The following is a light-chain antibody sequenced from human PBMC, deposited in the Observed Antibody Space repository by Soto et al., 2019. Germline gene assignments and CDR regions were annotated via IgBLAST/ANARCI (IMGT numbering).Light chain of an antibody. CDR2: GAP. J-gene: IGKJ1*01. CDR1: QSVSSSY. V-gene: IGKV3-20*01. Sequence: ETVLTQSAGTLSLSPGERATLSCRARQSVSSSYLAWYQQKPGQAPRLPIYGAPSRATGIPDRFSGRGSGTDFTLTISRLEPEDFAVYYCQQYSSSPRTFGQGTKGDIK. CDR3: QQYSSSPRT.